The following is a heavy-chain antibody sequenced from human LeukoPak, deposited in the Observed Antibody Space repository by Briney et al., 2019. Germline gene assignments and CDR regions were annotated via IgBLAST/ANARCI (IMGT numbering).Heavy chain of an antibody. CDR3: ARRRAYNYFDP. CDR2: VDYRGTT. CDR1: GASISDSYYF. J-gene: IGHJ5*02. V-gene: IGHV4-39*01. Sequence: SETLSLTCTVSGASISDSYYFWGWIRQPPGKGLEWIATVDYRGTTYYNSALKSRVTISAGTSKNQFYLNLNSMTAADTAVYFCARRRAYNYFDPWGQGTLVTVSS.